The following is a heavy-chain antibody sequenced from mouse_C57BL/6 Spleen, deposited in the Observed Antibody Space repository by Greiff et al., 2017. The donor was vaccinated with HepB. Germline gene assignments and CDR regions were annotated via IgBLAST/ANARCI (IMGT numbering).Heavy chain of an antibody. CDR1: GFTFSSYT. D-gene: IGHD2-4*01. CDR3: ARQDYDYDYYAMDY. J-gene: IGHJ4*01. Sequence: EVKLVESGGGLVKPGGSLKLSCAASGFTFSSYTMSWVRQTPEKRLEWVATISGGGGNTYYPDSVKGRFTISRDNAKNTLYLQMSSLRSEDTALYYCARQDYDYDYYAMDYWGQGTSVTVSS. CDR2: ISGGGGNT. V-gene: IGHV5-9*01.